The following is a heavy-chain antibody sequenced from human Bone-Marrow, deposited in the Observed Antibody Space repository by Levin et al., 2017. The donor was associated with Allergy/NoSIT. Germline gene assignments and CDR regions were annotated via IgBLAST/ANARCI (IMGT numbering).Heavy chain of an antibody. CDR1: GFTFTDNA. CDR3: VKDYRARFDF. D-gene: IGHD3-16*02. CDR2: VSGSGGSV. Sequence: GESLKISCAASGFTFTDNAISWVRQAPGKGLEWVAAVSGSGGSVYYTESVRGRFTISRDNSNNMVFLQMSSLRSEDTALYYCVKDYRARFDFWGLGTLVTVSS. V-gene: IGHV3-23*01. J-gene: IGHJ4*02.